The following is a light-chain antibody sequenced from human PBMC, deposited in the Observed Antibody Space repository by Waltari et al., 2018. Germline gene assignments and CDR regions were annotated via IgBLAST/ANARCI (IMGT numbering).Light chain of an antibody. CDR3: QTGGHGTWV. V-gene: IGLV4-69*01. Sequence: IAWLQQQPGKGPRYLMKVNSDGSHSKGDKIPDRFSGSSSGAEHFRTISSLQSEDEADYYCQTGGHGTWVFGGGTKLTVL. CDR2: VNSDGSH. J-gene: IGLJ3*02.